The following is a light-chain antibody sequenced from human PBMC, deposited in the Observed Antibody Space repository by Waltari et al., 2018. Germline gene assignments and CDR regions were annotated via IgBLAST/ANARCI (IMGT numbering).Light chain of an antibody. CDR1: ALPTQY. Sequence: SYELPQPPSVSVSPGQPARITCSGDALPTQYAYWSQPQPGQAPVLVIYKDSERPSGIPERFSGSSSGTTVTLTISGVQAEDEADYYCQSADSSGTYQVFGGGTKLTVL. J-gene: IGLJ2*01. CDR3: QSADSSGTYQV. V-gene: IGLV3-25*03. CDR2: KDS.